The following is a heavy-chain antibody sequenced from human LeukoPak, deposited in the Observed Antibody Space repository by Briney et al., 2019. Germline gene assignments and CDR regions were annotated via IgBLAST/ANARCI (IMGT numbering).Heavy chain of an antibody. D-gene: IGHD2-15*01. CDR1: GFTFSSYW. CDR3: ARHRMDINSPTFY. V-gene: IGHV3-7*01. CDR2: IKQDGSEK. Sequence: GGSLRLSCAASGFTFSSYWMSWVRQAPGKGLEWVANIKQDGSEKYYVDSVKGRFTISRDNAKNPLYLQMNSLRAEDTAVYYCARHRMDINSPTFYWGQGTMVTVSS. J-gene: IGHJ4*02.